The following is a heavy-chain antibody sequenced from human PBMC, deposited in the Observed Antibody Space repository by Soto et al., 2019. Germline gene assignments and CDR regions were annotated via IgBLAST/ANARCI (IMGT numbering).Heavy chain of an antibody. Sequence: GASVKVSCKASGYTFTSYYMHWVRQAPGQGLEWMGIINPSGGSTSYAQKFQGRVTMTRDTSTSTVYMELSSLRSEDTAVYYCARGVWSGYYGHLGPNHYGMDVWGQGTTVTVS. CDR3: ARGVWSGYYGHLGPNHYGMDV. D-gene: IGHD3-3*01. V-gene: IGHV1-46*01. CDR1: GYTFTSYY. CDR2: INPSGGST. J-gene: IGHJ6*02.